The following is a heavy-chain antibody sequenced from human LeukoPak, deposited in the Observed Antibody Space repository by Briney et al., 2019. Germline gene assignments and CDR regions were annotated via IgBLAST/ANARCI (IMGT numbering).Heavy chain of an antibody. CDR2: IQDHGSKT. J-gene: IGHJ4*02. V-gene: IGHV3-30*02. CDR1: GFTFNTYR. CDR3: ASPTVTLVVVISHFDY. Sequence: PGGSLRLSCEASGFTFNTYRMHWVRQAPGKGLEWAALIQDHGSKTNYADSVRGRFTISRDNSRRSVYLQMNSLKPDDTAVYYCASPTVTLVVVISHFDYCGQGALVTVSA. D-gene: IGHD3-22*01.